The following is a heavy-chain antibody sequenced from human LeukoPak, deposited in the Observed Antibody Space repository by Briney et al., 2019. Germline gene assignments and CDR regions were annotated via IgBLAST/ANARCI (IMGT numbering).Heavy chain of an antibody. CDR1: GFSVNDNY. Sequence: GGSLRLSCAVSGFSVNDNYMSWVRQAPGKGLQWVSVMFPDGRTYYADSVKGRFTISRDLARNTLLLQMHSLRADDTAVHYCARTNPVYGDYDYWGQGALVTVSS. J-gene: IGHJ4*02. CDR3: ARTNPVYGDYDY. V-gene: IGHV3-53*01. CDR2: MFPDGRT. D-gene: IGHD4-17*01.